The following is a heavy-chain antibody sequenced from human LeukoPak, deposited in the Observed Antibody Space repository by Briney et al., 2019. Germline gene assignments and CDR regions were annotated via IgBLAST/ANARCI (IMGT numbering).Heavy chain of an antibody. CDR3: AKDRRDGYNYPSN. CDR1: GFTFSSYG. Sequence: PGGSLRLSCAASGFTFSSYGMHWVRQAPGKGLEWVAVIWNDVSNKYYADSVKGRFTISRDNSKNTLYLQMNSLRAEDTAVYCCAKDRRDGYNYPSNWGQGTLVTVPS. CDR2: IWNDVSNK. V-gene: IGHV3-33*06. J-gene: IGHJ1*01. D-gene: IGHD5-24*01.